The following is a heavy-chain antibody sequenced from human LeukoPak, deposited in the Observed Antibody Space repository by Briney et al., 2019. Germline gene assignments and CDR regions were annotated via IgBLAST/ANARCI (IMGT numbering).Heavy chain of an antibody. CDR2: ISYDGSNK. V-gene: IGHV3-30*03. Sequence: GGSLRLSCAASGFTFSSYGMHWVRQAPGKGLEWVAVISYDGSNKYYADSVKGRFTISRDNSKNTLYLQMNSLRAEDTAVYYCAREPYDSSGYYYSPLDYWGQGTLVTVSS. CDR1: GFTFSSYG. D-gene: IGHD3-22*01. J-gene: IGHJ4*02. CDR3: AREPYDSSGYYYSPLDY.